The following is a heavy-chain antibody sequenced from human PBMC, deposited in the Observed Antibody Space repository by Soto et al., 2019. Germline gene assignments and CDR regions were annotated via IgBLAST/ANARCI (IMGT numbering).Heavy chain of an antibody. CDR1: GSTFSRNG. CDR3: ARDRPAVAGKYYYYYGLDV. J-gene: IGHJ6*02. D-gene: IGHD6-19*01. Sequence: QVHLVESGGGVVQPGRSLRLSCAASGSTFSRNGMHWVRQAPGKGLEWVAAIWHDGSEKYYADSVKGRFTIPRDNSKNTLYLQMNSLRAEDTAVYYCARDRPAVAGKYYYYYGLDVWGQGTTVTVSS. V-gene: IGHV3-33*01. CDR2: IWHDGSEK.